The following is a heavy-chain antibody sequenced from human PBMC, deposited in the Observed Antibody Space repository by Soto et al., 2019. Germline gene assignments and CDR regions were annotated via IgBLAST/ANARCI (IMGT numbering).Heavy chain of an antibody. D-gene: IGHD3-3*01. CDR1: GDSVSSNSAA. CDR2: TYYRSKWYN. J-gene: IGHJ6*02. V-gene: IGHV6-1*01. CDR3: ARDLGVLEWSPHYYYGMDV. Sequence: PSQTLSLTCAISGDSVSSNSAAWNWIRQSPSRGLEWLGRTYYRSKWYNDYAVSVKSRITINPDTSKNQFSLQLNSVTPEDTAVYYCARDLGVLEWSPHYYYGMDVWGQGTTVTVSS.